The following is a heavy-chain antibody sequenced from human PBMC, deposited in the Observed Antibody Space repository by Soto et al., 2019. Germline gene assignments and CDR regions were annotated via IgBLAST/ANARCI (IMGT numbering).Heavy chain of an antibody. CDR1: GFTFTSYA. J-gene: IGHJ4*02. Sequence: EVQLLESGGGLVQPGGSLSYSCAASGFTFTSYAMSWVRQAPGKGLEWVSAISGSAGTTYYADSVKGRFTISRDNSKNTLYLQMNGLRAEDTAVYYCAKSYSSGWYGDFDYWGQGTLVTVSS. V-gene: IGHV3-23*01. D-gene: IGHD6-19*01. CDR3: AKSYSSGWYGDFDY. CDR2: ISGSAGTT.